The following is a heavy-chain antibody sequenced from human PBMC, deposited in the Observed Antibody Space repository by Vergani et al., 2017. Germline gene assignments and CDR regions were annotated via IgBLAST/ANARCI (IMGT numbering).Heavy chain of an antibody. CDR1: GFTFDDYA. CDR3: VGRPIGPWNFDL. D-gene: IGHD1-26*01. J-gene: IGHJ2*01. Sequence: EVQLVESGGGLVQPGRSLRLSCAASGFTFDDYAMHWVRQAPGKGLEWVSGISWNSGSIGYADSVKGRFTISRDNTKNSLSVQMSGPRVEDTAVYYCVGRPIGPWNFDLWGRGTLVTVSS. CDR2: ISWNSGSI. V-gene: IGHV3-9*01.